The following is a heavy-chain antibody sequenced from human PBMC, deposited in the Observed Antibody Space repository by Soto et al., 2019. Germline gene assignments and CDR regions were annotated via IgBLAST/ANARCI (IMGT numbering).Heavy chain of an antibody. Sequence: GGSLRLSCAASGFSFSRYGIHWVRQAPGKGLEWVAVISYDESTAFYADSVKGRFTISRDNSKNTLFLQMNSLRPEDTAVYYCSKAMIGSYDSDAFDVWGQGTMVTVSS. CDR3: SKAMIGSYDSDAFDV. D-gene: IGHD3-22*01. V-gene: IGHV3-30*18. J-gene: IGHJ3*01. CDR2: ISYDESTA. CDR1: GFSFSRYG.